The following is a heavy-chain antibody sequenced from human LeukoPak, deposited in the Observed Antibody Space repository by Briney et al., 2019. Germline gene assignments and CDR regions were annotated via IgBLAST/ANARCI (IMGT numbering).Heavy chain of an antibody. J-gene: IGHJ5*02. CDR2: ITGSGGGT. CDR3: ARGGYNWDTDAGWFDP. D-gene: IGHD1/OR15-1a*01. Sequence: PGGSLRLSCAASGFTFSSYVMNWVRQAPGKGLAWVSAITGSGGGTYYADSVKGRFTVSRDNSKNTLYLQMNSLRVEDTAVYYCARGGYNWDTDAGWFDPWGLGTLVTVSS. V-gene: IGHV3-23*01. CDR1: GFTFSSYV.